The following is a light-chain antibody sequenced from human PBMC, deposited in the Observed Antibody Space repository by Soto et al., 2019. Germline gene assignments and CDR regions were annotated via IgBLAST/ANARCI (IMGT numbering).Light chain of an antibody. J-gene: IGKJ1*01. CDR2: GAP. V-gene: IGKV3-20*01. CDR3: QQYGSSLWT. CDR1: QSVSSSY. Sequence: EIVLTQSPGTLSLSPGERATLSCRASQSVSSSYLAWFQHKPGQAPRLLIYGAPSRATGIPDRFSGSGSATDFTLAISRLEPEDFAVYYCQQYGSSLWTFGQGTKVDIK.